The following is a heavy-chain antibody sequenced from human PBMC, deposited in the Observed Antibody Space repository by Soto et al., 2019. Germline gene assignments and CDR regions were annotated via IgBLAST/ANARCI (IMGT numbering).Heavy chain of an antibody. CDR3: AREGRFDCSSSSRYAGLDYYYMDV. D-gene: IGHD2-2*01. J-gene: IGHJ6*03. CDR1: GFTFSDYY. CDR2: ISSSGSTI. V-gene: IGHV3-11*01. Sequence: GGSLRLSCAASGFTFSDYYMSWIRQAPGKGLEWVSYISSSGSTIYYADSVKGRFTISRDNAKNSLYLQMNSLRAEDTAVYYCAREGRFDCSSSSRYAGLDYYYMDVWGKVSTVTLSS.